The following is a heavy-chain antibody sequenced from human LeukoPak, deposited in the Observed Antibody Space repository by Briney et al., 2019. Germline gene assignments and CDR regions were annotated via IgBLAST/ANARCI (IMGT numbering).Heavy chain of an antibody. D-gene: IGHD3-9*01. J-gene: IGHJ3*02. CDR1: GGSISSGGYY. V-gene: IGHV4-30-2*01. Sequence: SQTLSLTCTVSGGSISSGGYYWSWIRQPPGKGLEWIGYIYHSGSTYYNPPLKSRVTISVDRSKNQFSLKLSSVTAADTAVYYCARDSTYFRAFDIWGQGTMVTVSS. CDR2: IYHSGST. CDR3: ARDSTYFRAFDI.